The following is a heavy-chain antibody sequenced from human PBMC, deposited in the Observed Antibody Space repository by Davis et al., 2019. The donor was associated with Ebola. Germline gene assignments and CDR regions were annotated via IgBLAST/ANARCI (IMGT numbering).Heavy chain of an antibody. J-gene: IGHJ4*02. CDR3: ARLVALYDNSGYAYLDY. Sequence: MPSETLSLTCAVSGGFVSSGGYSWSWIRQPPGKGLEWIGYYYYTGSTYYNPSLKSRVTISIDTSKNQFSLTLSAVTAADTAVYYCARLVALYDNSGYAYLDYWGQGILVTVSS. D-gene: IGHD3-22*01. V-gene: IGHV4-30-4*07. CDR1: GGFVSSGGYS. CDR2: YYYTGST.